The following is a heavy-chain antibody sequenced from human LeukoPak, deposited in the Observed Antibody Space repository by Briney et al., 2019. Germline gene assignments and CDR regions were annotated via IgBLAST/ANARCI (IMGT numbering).Heavy chain of an antibody. V-gene: IGHV1-69*05. CDR3: ARVDRYHYYLDV. Sequence: SVKVSCKASGGTFSSYSITWVRQAPGQGLEWMGGIMPLFNTANYAQQFQGRVTITTDESTSTAYMELSSLRFDDTAMYYCARVDRYHYYLDVWGKGTTVTVSS. J-gene: IGHJ6*03. CDR2: IMPLFNTA. CDR1: GGTFSSYS.